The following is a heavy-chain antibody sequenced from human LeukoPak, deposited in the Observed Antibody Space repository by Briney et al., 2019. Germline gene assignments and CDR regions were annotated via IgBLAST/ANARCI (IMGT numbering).Heavy chain of an antibody. CDR1: GGTFSSYA. J-gene: IGHJ4*02. Sequence: ASVKVSCKASGGTFSSYAFSWVRQAPGQGLEWMGGIIPFFGTANYAQKFQGRVTITADKSTSTAYMELSSLRSEDTAVYYCAAGVVTAIPGHDYWGQGTLVTVSS. CDR2: IIPFFGTA. V-gene: IGHV1-69*06. D-gene: IGHD2-21*02. CDR3: AAGVVTAIPGHDY.